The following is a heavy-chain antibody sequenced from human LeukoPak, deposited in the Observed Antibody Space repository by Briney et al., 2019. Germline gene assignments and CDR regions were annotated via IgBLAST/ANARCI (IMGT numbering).Heavy chain of an antibody. CDR2: IYYSGTT. CDR1: GGSIDSSNYY. Sequence: PSETLSLIHTVSGGSIDSSNYYWGWIRQPPGKGLEWIGSIYYSGTTYYNPSLKSRVTISVDTSKNQFSLKVSSVTAADTAVYYCARLVDGGPIGDFNFSGQGKMVTVSS. D-gene: IGHD4-23*01. V-gene: IGHV4-39*01. J-gene: IGHJ3*01. CDR3: ARLVDGGPIGDFNF.